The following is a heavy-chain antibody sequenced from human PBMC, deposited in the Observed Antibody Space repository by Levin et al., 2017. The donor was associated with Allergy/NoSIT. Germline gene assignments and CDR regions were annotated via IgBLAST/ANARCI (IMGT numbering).Heavy chain of an antibody. CDR1: GDSISSDGHY. V-gene: IGHV4-31*03. J-gene: IGHJ1*01. D-gene: IGHD5-24*01. Sequence: SETLSLTCTVSGDSISSDGHYWTWIRQHPVKGLEWIGYIYSGGSTSYNPSLKSRVIMSVDKSKKQLSLKVNSMTAADAAVYYCARVRLLPERRVCFQHWGQGTLVTVSS. CDR2: IYSGGST. CDR3: ARVRLLPERRVCFQH.